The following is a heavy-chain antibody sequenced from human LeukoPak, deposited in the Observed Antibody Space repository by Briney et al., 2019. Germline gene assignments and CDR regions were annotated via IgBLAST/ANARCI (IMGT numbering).Heavy chain of an antibody. Sequence: GGSLRLSCAASGFTFDDYAMHWVRHAPGKGLEWVSGISWNSGSIGYADSVKGRFTISRDNAKNSLYLQMNSLRAEDTASYYCAKDIGIQLWLGAFDIWGQGTMVTVSS. CDR1: GFTFDDYA. V-gene: IGHV3-9*01. CDR3: AKDIGIQLWLGAFDI. CDR2: ISWNSGSI. J-gene: IGHJ3*02. D-gene: IGHD5-18*01.